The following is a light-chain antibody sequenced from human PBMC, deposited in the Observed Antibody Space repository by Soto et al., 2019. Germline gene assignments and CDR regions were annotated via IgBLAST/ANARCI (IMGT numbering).Light chain of an antibody. V-gene: IGKV1-39*01. Sequence: DVPLTQSPFPLSASVGDRVSISCRASRAITNHLNWYQQKPGKAPILLVYAASTLETGVPSRFSGSGSGTDFTLTIDSLQPEDVATYFCQQNYITPLTFGGGTKVEI. CDR3: QQNYITPLT. CDR2: AAS. CDR1: RAITNH. J-gene: IGKJ4*01.